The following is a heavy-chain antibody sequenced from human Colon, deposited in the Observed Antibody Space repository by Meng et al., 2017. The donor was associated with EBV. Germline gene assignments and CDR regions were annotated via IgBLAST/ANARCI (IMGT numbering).Heavy chain of an antibody. J-gene: IGHJ5*02. Sequence: QVQLQGSGPGLVKPSEALSRTCTVSGGSIGSYEWSWIRQPPGKGLEWIGYIYYSGSTNYNPSLKRRVTISVDTSKNQFSLKLSSVTAADTAVYYCARHFINWFDPWGQGTLVTVSS. CDR2: IYYSGST. CDR1: GGSIGSYE. V-gene: IGHV4-59*08. CDR3: ARHFINWFDP.